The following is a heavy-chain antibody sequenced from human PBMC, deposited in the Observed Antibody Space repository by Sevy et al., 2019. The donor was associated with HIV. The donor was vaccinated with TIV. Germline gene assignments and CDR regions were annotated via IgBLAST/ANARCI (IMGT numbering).Heavy chain of an antibody. CDR1: GYTFTSYG. Sequence: ASVKVSCKASGYTFTSYGISWVRQAPGQGLEWMGWISAYNGNTNYAQKLQGRVTMTTDTSTSTAYMELRSLRSDDTAVYYCARGGFYDFWGGYNWFDPWGQGTLVTVSS. D-gene: IGHD3-3*01. CDR2: ISAYNGNT. CDR3: ARGGFYDFWGGYNWFDP. J-gene: IGHJ5*02. V-gene: IGHV1-18*01.